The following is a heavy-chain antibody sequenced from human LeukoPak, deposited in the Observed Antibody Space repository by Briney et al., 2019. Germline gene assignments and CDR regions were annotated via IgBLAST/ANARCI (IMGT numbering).Heavy chain of an antibody. CDR2: IYSGGST. CDR1: GFTVSSNY. Sequence: GGSLRLSCAASGFTVSSNYMSWVRQAPGKGLEWVSVIYSGGSTYYADSVKGRFTISRDNSKNTPYLQMNSLRAEDTAVYYCARDLTGYSSDGYWGQGTLVTVSS. D-gene: IGHD3-9*01. CDR3: ARDLTGYSSDGY. J-gene: IGHJ4*02. V-gene: IGHV3-66*02.